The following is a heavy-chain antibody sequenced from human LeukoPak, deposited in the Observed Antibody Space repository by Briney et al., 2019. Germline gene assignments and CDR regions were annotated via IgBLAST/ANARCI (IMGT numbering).Heavy chain of an antibody. CDR3: ARDSPRIVGATFLYYFDY. D-gene: IGHD1-26*01. J-gene: IGHJ4*02. V-gene: IGHV3-30*03. Sequence: GGSLRLSCAASGFTFSSYGMTWVRQAPGKGLEWVAVISYDGSNKYYADSVKGRFTISRDNSQNTLHLQMNSLRDEDTAVYYCARDSPRIVGATFLYYFDYWGQGTLVTVSS. CDR2: ISYDGSNK. CDR1: GFTFSSYG.